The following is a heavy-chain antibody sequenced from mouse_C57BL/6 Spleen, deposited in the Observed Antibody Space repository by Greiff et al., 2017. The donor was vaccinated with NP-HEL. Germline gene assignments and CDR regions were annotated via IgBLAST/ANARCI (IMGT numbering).Heavy chain of an antibody. Sequence: EVQLQQSGAELVKPGASVKLSCTASGFNIKDYYMHWVKQRTEQGLEWIGRIDPEDGDTKYAPKFQGKATITADTSSNTAYLQLSSLTSEDTAVYYCARSRVYDHYYAMDYWGQGTSVTVSS. CDR3: ARSRVYDHYYAMDY. J-gene: IGHJ4*01. D-gene: IGHD2-3*01. CDR2: IDPEDGDT. CDR1: GFNIKDYY. V-gene: IGHV14-2*01.